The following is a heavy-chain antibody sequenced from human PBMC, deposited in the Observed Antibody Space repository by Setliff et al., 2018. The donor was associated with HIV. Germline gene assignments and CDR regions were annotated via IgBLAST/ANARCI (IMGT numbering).Heavy chain of an antibody. CDR2: VTSSDGSST. J-gene: IGHJ4*01. CDR3: VTDRDGYNH. CDR1: GVSVSSRA. V-gene: IGHV3-64D*06. Sequence: PGRSLRLSCSASGVSVSSRAMHWVRQAQGKGLEYVSAVTSSDGSSTTYADSVKGRFTIFRDNSKNTLYLQMNSLRVEDTAVFYCVTDRDGYNHWGHGTLVTVSS. D-gene: IGHD5-12*01.